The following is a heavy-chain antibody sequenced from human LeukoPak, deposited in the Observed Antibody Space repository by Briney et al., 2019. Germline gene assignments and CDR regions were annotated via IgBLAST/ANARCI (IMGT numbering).Heavy chain of an antibody. CDR1: GFTVSSNY. CDR3: TRAAGITGTSRDNWFDP. CDR2: IYSGGST. Sequence: GGSLRLSCAASGFTVSSNYMSWVRQAPGKGLEWVSVIYSGGSTYYADSVKGRFTISRDNSKNTVYVQMNSLRADDTAVYYCTRAAGITGTSRDNWFDPWGQGTLVIVSS. D-gene: IGHD1/OR15-1a*01. J-gene: IGHJ5*02. V-gene: IGHV3-53*01.